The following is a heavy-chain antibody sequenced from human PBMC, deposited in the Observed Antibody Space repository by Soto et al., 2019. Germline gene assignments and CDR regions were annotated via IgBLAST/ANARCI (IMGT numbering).Heavy chain of an antibody. CDR2: VKSKTDGGTT. J-gene: IGHJ4*01. D-gene: IGHD3-10*01. CDR1: GITCSNAW. Sequence: GGSLRLSCASSGITCSNAWITWVHQTPGKGLEWVGRVKSKTDGGTTDFAAPVKGRFAISRDDSKNMVYLEMNSLKTEDTAIYYCTTDSYITSIIVRFDYWGHGPLVTVSS. V-gene: IGHV3-15*07. CDR3: TTDSYITSIIVRFDY.